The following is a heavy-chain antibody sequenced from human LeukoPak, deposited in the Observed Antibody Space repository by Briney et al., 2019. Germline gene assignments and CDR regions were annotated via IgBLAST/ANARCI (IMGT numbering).Heavy chain of an antibody. D-gene: IGHD6-6*01. V-gene: IGHV1-24*01. CDR2: FDPEDGET. CDR1: GYTLTELS. CDR3: ATESPITVAARPYFDY. J-gene: IGHJ4*02. Sequence: ASVKVSCKVSGYTLTELSMHWVRQAPGKGLGWMGGFDPEDGETIYAQKFQGRVTMTEDTSTDTAYMELSSLRSEDTAVYYCATESPITVAARPYFDYWGQGTLVTVSS.